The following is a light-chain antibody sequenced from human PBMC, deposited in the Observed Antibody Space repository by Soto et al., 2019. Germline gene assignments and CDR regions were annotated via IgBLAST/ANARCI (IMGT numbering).Light chain of an antibody. CDR3: CSYAGSYIWV. CDR1: SSDVGGYNY. V-gene: IGLV2-11*01. CDR2: DVS. Sequence: QSALTQPRSVSGSPGQSVTISCTGTSSDVGGYNYVSWYQQHPGKAPKLMIYDVSKRPSGVPDRFSGSKSGNTASLTISGLQAEDEADYYCCSYAGSYIWVFGGGTKL. J-gene: IGLJ3*02.